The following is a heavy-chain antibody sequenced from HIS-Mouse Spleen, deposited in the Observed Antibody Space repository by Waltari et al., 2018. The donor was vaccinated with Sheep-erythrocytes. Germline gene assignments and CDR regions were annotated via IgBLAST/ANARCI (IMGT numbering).Heavy chain of an antibody. CDR2: IYYSGST. CDR1: GGSISSYY. Sequence: QVQLQESGPGLVKPSETLSLTCTVSGGSISSYYWSWIRQPPGKGLEWIGYIYYSGSTKYNPSLKSRVTISVDTSKNQFSLKLSSVTAADTAVYYCARDPAPHYFDYWGQGTLVTVSS. V-gene: IGHV4-59*01. CDR3: ARDPAPHYFDY. J-gene: IGHJ4*02.